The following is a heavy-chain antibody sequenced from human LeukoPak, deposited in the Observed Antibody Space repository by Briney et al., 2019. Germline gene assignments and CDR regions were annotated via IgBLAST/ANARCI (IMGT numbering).Heavy chain of an antibody. J-gene: IGHJ6*03. D-gene: IGHD6-13*01. CDR2: ISAYNGNT. V-gene: IGHV1-18*01. CDR1: GYTFTSYG. CDR3: ARGAYSSSWSSYYYYMDV. Sequence: ASVKVSCKASGYTFTSYGISWVRQAPGQGLEWMGWISAYNGNTNYAQKLQGRVTMTTDTSTSTAYMELRSLRSDDTAVYYCARGAYSSSWSSYYYYMDVWGKGTTVTVSS.